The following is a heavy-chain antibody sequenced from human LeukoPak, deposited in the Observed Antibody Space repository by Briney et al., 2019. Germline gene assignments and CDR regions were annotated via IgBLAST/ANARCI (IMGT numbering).Heavy chain of an antibody. CDR3: ATSRTLDH. CDR2: IKQDGSEK. V-gene: IGHV3-7*05. CDR1: GFTFSSYW. Sequence: PGGSLRLSCAAPGFTFSSYWMSWVRQAPGKGLEWVANIKQDGSEKYYVDSVKGRFTISRDNAKSSLYLQMNSLRVEDTAVYYCATSRTLDHWGQGTLVTVSS. J-gene: IGHJ4*02.